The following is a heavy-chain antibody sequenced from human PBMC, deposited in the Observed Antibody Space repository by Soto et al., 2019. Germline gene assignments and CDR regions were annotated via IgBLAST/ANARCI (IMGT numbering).Heavy chain of an antibody. J-gene: IGHJ1*01. CDR2: INHSGST. V-gene: IGHV4-34*01. CDR1: GGAFSGYY. CDR3: ARGQCSGGSCYSVWSREKHFQH. Sequence: PSETLSRTCAVDGGAFSGYYWSWIRQPPGKGLEWIGEINHSGSTNYNPSLKSRVTISVDTSKNQFSLKLSSVTAADTAVYYCARGQCSGGSCYSVWSREKHFQHWGQGTLVTDPS. D-gene: IGHD2-15*01.